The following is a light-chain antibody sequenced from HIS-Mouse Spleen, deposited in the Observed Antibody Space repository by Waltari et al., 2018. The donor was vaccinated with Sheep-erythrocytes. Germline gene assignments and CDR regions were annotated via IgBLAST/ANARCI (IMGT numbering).Light chain of an antibody. CDR1: SSDVGGYNY. CDR2: YVS. J-gene: IGLJ1*01. V-gene: IGLV2-14*03. CDR3: SSYTSSSTLV. Sequence: QSALTQPASVSGSPGQSITISCTGTSSDVGGYNYVSWYQQPPGKAPKLMIYYVSNLPSGVSNRFSGSKSGNTASLTISGLQAEDEADYYGSSYTSSSTLVFGTGTKVTVL.